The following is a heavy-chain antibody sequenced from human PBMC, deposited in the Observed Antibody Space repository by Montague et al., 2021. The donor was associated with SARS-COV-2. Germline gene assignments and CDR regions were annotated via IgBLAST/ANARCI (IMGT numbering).Heavy chain of an antibody. CDR3: ARDPHDYGWFDP. Sequence: TLSLTCTVSGGSISSASYYWSWIRQPAGKGLEWIGHIYSTVITHYNPSLKSRVTISVDLSKNQFSLKMTSVTAADTAVYYCARDPHDYGWFDPWGQGTLVTVSS. V-gene: IGHV4-61*09. D-gene: IGHD4-17*01. CDR2: IYSTVIT. CDR1: GGSISSASYY. J-gene: IGHJ5*02.